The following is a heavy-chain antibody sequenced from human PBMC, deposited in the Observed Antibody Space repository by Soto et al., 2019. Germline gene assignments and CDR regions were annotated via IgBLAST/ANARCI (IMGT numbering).Heavy chain of an antibody. Sequence: PSETLSLTCTVSGGSISSGGYYWSWIRQHPGKGLEWIGYIYYSGSTYYNPSLKSRVTISVDTSKNQFSLKLSSVTAADTAVYYCARGSSLAAAGTRWFDPWGQGTLVTVSS. D-gene: IGHD6-13*01. CDR1: GGSISSGGYY. CDR3: ARGSSLAAAGTRWFDP. J-gene: IGHJ5*02. CDR2: IYYSGST. V-gene: IGHV4-31*03.